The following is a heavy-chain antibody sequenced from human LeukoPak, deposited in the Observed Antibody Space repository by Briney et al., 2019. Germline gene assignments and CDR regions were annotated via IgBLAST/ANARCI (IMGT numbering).Heavy chain of an antibody. CDR2: ISSSGSTI. D-gene: IGHD3-22*01. J-gene: IGHJ4*02. CDR3: AREGKYYYDSSADY. V-gene: IGHV3-48*03. Sequence: GGSLRLSCAVSGFTFSSYAMSWVRQAPGKGLEWVSYISSSGSTIYYADSVKGRFTISRDNAKNSLYLQMNSLRAEDTAVYYCAREGKYYYDSSADYWGQGTLVTVSS. CDR1: GFTFSSYA.